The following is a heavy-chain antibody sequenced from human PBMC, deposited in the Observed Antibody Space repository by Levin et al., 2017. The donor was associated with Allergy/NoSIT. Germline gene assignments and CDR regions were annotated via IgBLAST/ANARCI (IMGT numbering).Heavy chain of an antibody. CDR1: GGTFSSYA. CDR3: ARGGGYGSGSYYNGP. Sequence: ASVKVSCKASGGTFSSYAISWVRQAPGQGLEWMGRIIPILGIANYAQKFQGRVTITADKSTSTAYMELSSLRSEDTAVYYCARGGGYGSGSYYNGPWGQGTLVTVSS. CDR2: IIPILGIA. V-gene: IGHV1-69*04. J-gene: IGHJ5*02. D-gene: IGHD3-10*01.